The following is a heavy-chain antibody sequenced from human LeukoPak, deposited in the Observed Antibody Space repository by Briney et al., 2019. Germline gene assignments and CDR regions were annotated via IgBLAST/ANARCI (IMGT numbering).Heavy chain of an antibody. CDR3: VSAVFWSGYPFDY. J-gene: IGHJ4*02. D-gene: IGHD3-3*01. CDR2: ISSSSSYI. CDR1: GFTFSSYS. V-gene: IGHV3-21*01. Sequence: GGSLRLSCAASGFTFSSYSMNWVRQAPGKGLEWVSSISSSSSYIYYADSVKGRFTISRDNAKNSLYLQMNSLRAEDTAVYYCVSAVFWSGYPFDYWGQGTLVTVSS.